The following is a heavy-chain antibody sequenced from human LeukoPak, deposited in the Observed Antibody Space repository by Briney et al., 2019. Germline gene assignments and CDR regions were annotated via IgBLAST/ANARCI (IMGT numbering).Heavy chain of an antibody. J-gene: IGHJ6*03. V-gene: IGHV4-59*01. Sequence: SETLSLTCSVSAGSISSYYWSWIRQPPGKGLEWIGYIYYSGSTKYNPSLKSRVTISVDTSKNQFSLKLSSVTAADTAVYYCARVPRSYYYYYYMDVWGKGTTVTVSS. CDR1: AGSISSYY. CDR2: IYYSGST. CDR3: ARVPRSYYYYYYMDV.